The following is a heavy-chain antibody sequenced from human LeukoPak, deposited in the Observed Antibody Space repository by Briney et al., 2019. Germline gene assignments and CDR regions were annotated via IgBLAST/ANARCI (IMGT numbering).Heavy chain of an antibody. D-gene: IGHD6-19*01. CDR3: ARRSDSSGWQSFDY. V-gene: IGHV5-51*01. CDR2: IYPGDSDT. J-gene: IGHJ4*02. CDR1: GCRFTSYW. Sequence: PGESLKISCKGSGCRFTSYWIGWVRQMPGKGLECMGIIYPGDSDTRYSPSFQGQVTISADKSISTAYLQWSSLKASDTAMYYCARRSDSSGWQSFDYWGQGTLVTVSS.